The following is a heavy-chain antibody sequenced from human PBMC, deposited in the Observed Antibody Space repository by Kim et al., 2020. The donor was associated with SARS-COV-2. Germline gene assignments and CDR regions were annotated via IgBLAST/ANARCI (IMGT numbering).Heavy chain of an antibody. CDR3: ARDYWDSSSGADH. Sequence: GGSLRLSCATSGFTFTDYFMTWIRQAPGKGLEWLSYISSTGTTLYYADSVRGRFTISRDNAKNSLYLQMNSLRPEDTAVYYCARDYWDSSSGADHWGQGTLVTVSS. CDR2: ISSTGTTL. D-gene: IGHD6-13*01. V-gene: IGHV3-11*01. CDR1: GFTFTDYF. J-gene: IGHJ4*02.